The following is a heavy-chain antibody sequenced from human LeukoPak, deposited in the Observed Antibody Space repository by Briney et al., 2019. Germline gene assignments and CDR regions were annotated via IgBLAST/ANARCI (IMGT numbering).Heavy chain of an antibody. Sequence: SVKVSCKASGGTFSSYAISWVRQAPGQGLEWMGGIIPIFGTANYAQKFQGRVTITADESTSTAYMELSSLRSEDTAVYYCGRDSTSMIPSAPGIWGQGTEVTVSS. CDR1: GGTFSSYA. D-gene: IGHD3-22*01. V-gene: IGHV1-69*13. CDR3: GRDSTSMIPSAPGI. CDR2: IIPIFGTA. J-gene: IGHJ3*02.